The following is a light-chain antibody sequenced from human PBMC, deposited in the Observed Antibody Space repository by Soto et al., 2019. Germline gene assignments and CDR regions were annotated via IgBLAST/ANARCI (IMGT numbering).Light chain of an antibody. CDR1: QSISSW. CDR2: KTS. Sequence: DIQKTQSPSTLSSSVGDRVTITCRASQSISSWLAWYQQKPGKAPKLLIYKTSSLESGVPSRFSGSGSGTEFTLTISNLQPDDFAAYYCQQYNSYPYTFGQGTKLEIK. CDR3: QQYNSYPYT. J-gene: IGKJ2*01. V-gene: IGKV1-5*03.